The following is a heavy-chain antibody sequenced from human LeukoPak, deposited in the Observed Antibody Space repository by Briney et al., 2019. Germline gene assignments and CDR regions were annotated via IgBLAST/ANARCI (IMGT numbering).Heavy chain of an antibody. J-gene: IGHJ5*02. D-gene: IGHD3-10*01. CDR1: GGSFSGYY. Sequence: PSETLSLICAVYGGSFSGYYWSWIRQPPGKGLEWIGEINHSGSTNYNPSLKSRVTISVDTSKNQFSLKLSSVTAADTAVYYCARWRMVRGVIITPKIKNWFDPWGQGTLVTVSS. V-gene: IGHV4-34*01. CDR2: INHSGST. CDR3: ARWRMVRGVIITPKIKNWFDP.